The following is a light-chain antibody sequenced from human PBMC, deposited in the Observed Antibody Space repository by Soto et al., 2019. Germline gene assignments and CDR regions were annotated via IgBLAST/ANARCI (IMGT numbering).Light chain of an antibody. Sequence: DIQMTQSPSTLSASIGDRLTISCRASQSISIWLAWYQQKPGKAPKLLIYDASSLKSGVPSRFSGGGSGTEFTLTISSLQPDDFATYYCQQYSSYCTFGQGTKV. CDR1: QSISIW. V-gene: IGKV1-5*01. J-gene: IGKJ1*01. CDR3: QQYSSYCT. CDR2: DAS.